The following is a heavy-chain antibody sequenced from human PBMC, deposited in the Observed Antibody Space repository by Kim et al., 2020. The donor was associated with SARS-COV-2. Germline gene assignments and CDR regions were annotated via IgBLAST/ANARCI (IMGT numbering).Heavy chain of an antibody. Sequence: YNPSLKSRVTISVDTSKNQFSLKLSSVTAADTAVYYCARAPQWPRRQFDYWGQGTLVTVSS. V-gene: IGHV4-31*02. D-gene: IGHD6-19*01. CDR3: ARAPQWPRRQFDY. J-gene: IGHJ4*02.